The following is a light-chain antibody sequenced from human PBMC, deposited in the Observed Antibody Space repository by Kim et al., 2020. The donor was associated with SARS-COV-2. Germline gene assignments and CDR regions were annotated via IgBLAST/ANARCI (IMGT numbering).Light chain of an antibody. Sequence: SASVGDSVTITCQASEDISIYLNWYQQKPGKAPKLLINDASKLETGVPSRFTGSGSGTSFTFTVSSLQPEDIATYYCQQYKSLPAFGGGTKVDIK. CDR3: QQYKSLPA. CDR1: EDISIY. J-gene: IGKJ4*01. V-gene: IGKV1-33*01. CDR2: DAS.